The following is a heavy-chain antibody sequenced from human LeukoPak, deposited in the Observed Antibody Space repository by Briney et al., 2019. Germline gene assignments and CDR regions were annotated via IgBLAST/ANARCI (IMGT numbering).Heavy chain of an antibody. V-gene: IGHV5-51*01. CDR2: IYPGDSHT. Sequence: GESLKISCKGSGYSFPTYWIGWVGQMPGKGLEWMGIIYPGDSHTRYSPSFQDQITISVDKSISTAYLQWSSLKASDTAMYYCARAHYAYTSSATLGSYNWFDPWGQGSLVTVSS. J-gene: IGHJ5*02. CDR3: ARAHYAYTSSATLGSYNWFDP. CDR1: GYSFPTYW. D-gene: IGHD2-2*02.